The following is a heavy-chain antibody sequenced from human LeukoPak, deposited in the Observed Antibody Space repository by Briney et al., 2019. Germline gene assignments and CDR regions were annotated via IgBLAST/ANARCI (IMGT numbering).Heavy chain of an antibody. CDR1: GFTFSSYW. D-gene: IGHD3-3*01. J-gene: IGHJ4*02. V-gene: IGHV3-74*01. CDR3: ARDSFDFWSGYYTWYFDY. Sequence: GGSLRLSCAASGFTFSSYWTHWVRQAPGKGLVWVSRINSDGSSTSYADSVKGRFTISRDNAKNTLYLQMNSLRAEDTAVYYCARDSFDFWSGYYTWYFDYWGQGTLVTVSS. CDR2: INSDGSST.